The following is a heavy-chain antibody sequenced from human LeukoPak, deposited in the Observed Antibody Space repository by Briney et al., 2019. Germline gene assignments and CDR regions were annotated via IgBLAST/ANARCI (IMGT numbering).Heavy chain of an antibody. D-gene: IGHD4-11*01. Sequence: GASEKVSCKASVYTFSHYAVHWVRQAPGQRREWMGWTNVANDYTESSQKFQDRFIITSDPSATTVYMELSSLRSEDTALYYCAIDDFSNYAGLNYFDYWGQGSLVTVSS. CDR3: AIDDFSNYAGLNYFDY. V-gene: IGHV1-3*01. CDR2: TNVANDYT. J-gene: IGHJ4*02. CDR1: VYTFSHYA.